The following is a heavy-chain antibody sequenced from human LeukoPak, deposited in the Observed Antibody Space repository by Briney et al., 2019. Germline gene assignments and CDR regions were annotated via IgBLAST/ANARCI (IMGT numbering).Heavy chain of an antibody. V-gene: IGHV4-4*02. Sequence: PSETLSLTCTVSSGSLNNKWWSWVRQPPGKGLEWIGESDHIGRTKYIPSLKSRVTISVDRSKNQFSLMMTSVTAEDTAIYYCARGDWWSFELWGQGTLVTVSS. CDR2: SDHIGRT. D-gene: IGHD2-8*02. CDR1: SGSLNNKW. J-gene: IGHJ4*02. CDR3: ARGDWWSFEL.